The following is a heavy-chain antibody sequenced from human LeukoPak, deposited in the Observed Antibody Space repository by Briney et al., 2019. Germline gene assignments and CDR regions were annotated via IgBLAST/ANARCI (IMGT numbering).Heavy chain of an antibody. Sequence: SETLSHTCTVSGGSISSYYWSWIRQPPGKGLEWIGYIYYSGSTNYNPSLKSRVTISVDTSKNQFSLKLSSVTAADTAVYYCARVRLAGTITSYYYYGMDVWGQGTTVTVSS. CDR1: GGSISSYY. CDR3: ARVRLAGTITSYYYYGMDV. V-gene: IGHV4-59*01. J-gene: IGHJ6*02. CDR2: IYYSGST. D-gene: IGHD1-7*01.